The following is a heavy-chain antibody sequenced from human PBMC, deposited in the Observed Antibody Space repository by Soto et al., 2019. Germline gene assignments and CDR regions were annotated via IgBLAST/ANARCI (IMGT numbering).Heavy chain of an antibody. CDR1: RVTFGSTS. D-gene: IGHD6-13*01. V-gene: IGHV3-48*02. CDR2: ISKSSSTR. J-gene: IGHJ6*02. Sequence: GGSLRLSCAVARVTFGSTSMTWVRRAPGKGLEWISYISKSSSTRYYADSVKGRFTISRDNAKNELYLQMNSLRDEDTAVYYCARQPRPATGNSYYSGLDVWGLGTTVTVS. CDR3: ARQPRPATGNSYYSGLDV.